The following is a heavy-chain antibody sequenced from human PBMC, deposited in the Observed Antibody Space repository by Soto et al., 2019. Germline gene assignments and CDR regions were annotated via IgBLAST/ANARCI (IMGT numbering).Heavy chain of an antibody. CDR1: GGSFSGYY. Sequence: QVQLQQWGAGLLKPSETLSLTCAVYGGSFSGYYWSWIRQPPGKGLEWIGEINHSGSTNYNPSLKSRVTISVDTAKNQFSLKLSSVTAADTAVYYCARGGYISGWFDPWGQGTLVTVSS. V-gene: IGHV4-34*01. CDR3: ARGGYISGWFDP. CDR2: INHSGST. D-gene: IGHD6-19*01. J-gene: IGHJ5*02.